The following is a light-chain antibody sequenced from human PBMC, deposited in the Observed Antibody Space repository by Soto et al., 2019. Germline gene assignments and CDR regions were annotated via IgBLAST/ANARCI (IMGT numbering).Light chain of an antibody. Sequence: QSALTQPASVSGSPGQSITISCTGTNSDVGRYNLVSWYQQRPGQAPQVLIYEVTKRPSGVSDRFSGSKSGNMASLTISGLQAEDEGEYFCCSYASSTTYVIFGGGTKVTVL. J-gene: IGLJ2*01. CDR3: CSYASSTTYVI. CDR1: NSDVGRYNL. CDR2: EVT. V-gene: IGLV2-23*02.